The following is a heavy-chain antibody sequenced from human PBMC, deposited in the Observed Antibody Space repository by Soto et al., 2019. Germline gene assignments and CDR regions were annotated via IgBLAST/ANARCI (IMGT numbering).Heavy chain of an antibody. CDR1: GITFSLSG. Sequence: QVQLVESGGDVVQPGRSLRLSCTASGITFSLSGMHWVRQAPGKGLEWVAFISSDGGTIYYEDSVKGRFTISRDNSENTVYLQMHSLRTEDTAFYFCAKDKGKYYFDYWGQGTQVTVSS. V-gene: IGHV3-30*18. CDR2: ISSDGGTI. CDR3: AKDKGKYYFDY. J-gene: IGHJ4*02.